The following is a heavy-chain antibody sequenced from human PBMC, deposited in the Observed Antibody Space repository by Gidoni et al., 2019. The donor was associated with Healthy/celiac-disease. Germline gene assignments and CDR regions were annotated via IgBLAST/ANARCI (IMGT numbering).Heavy chain of an antibody. D-gene: IGHD6-6*01. CDR3: ARHHVMGSIAAPFDY. Sequence: EVQLVQSGAEVKKPGESRKISCKGSGYSFTSYWIGWVRQMPGKGLEWMGLIYPGDSATRYSPSFQGQVTISADKSISTAYLQWSSLKASDTAMYYCARHHVMGSIAAPFDYWGQGTLVTVSS. V-gene: IGHV5-51*01. CDR2: IYPGDSAT. CDR1: GYSFTSYW. J-gene: IGHJ4*02.